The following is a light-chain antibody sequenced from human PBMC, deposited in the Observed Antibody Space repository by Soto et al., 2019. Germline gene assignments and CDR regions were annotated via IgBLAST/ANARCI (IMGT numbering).Light chain of an antibody. Sequence: EIVLTQSPATLSLSPGERATLSCRASQSVSSYLAWYQQKPGQAPRLLIYDASNRATGIPARFSGSGSGTDFTXTXSSLEPEDFAVYYCQQRSNWPPGITFGPGTKVDIK. CDR3: QQRSNWPPGIT. V-gene: IGKV3-11*01. CDR1: QSVSSY. CDR2: DAS. J-gene: IGKJ3*01.